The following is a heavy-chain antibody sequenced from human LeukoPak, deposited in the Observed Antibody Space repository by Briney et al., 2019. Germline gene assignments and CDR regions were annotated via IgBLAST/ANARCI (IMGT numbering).Heavy chain of an antibody. CDR1: GYSISSGYY. CDR3: AKSFSETERATITAY. Sequence: SETLSLTCTVSGYSISSGYYWGWIRQPPGKGLEWIGSIYHSGSTYYNPSLKSRVTISVDTSKNQFSLKLNSVTAADTAIYYCAKSFSETERATITAYWGQGTLVTVSS. D-gene: IGHD5-24*01. V-gene: IGHV4-38-2*02. CDR2: IYHSGST. J-gene: IGHJ4*02.